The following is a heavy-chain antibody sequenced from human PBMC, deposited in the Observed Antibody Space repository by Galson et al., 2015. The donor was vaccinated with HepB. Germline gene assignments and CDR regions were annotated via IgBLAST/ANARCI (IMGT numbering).Heavy chain of an antibody. J-gene: IGHJ3*02. Sequence: SLRLSCATSEFPFSNYAMSWVRQAPGKGLEWVSVIYSGGSTYYADSVKGRFTISRDNSKNTLYLQMNSLRAEDTAVYYCARGNPGYCSSTSCYTVAFDIWGQGTMVTVSS. CDR2: IYSGGST. V-gene: IGHV3-53*01. CDR1: EFPFSNYA. D-gene: IGHD2-2*02. CDR3: ARGNPGYCSSTSCYTVAFDI.